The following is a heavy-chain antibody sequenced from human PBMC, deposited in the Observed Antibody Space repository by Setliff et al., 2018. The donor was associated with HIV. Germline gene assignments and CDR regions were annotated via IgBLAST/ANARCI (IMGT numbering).Heavy chain of an antibody. V-gene: IGHV4-34*10. J-gene: IGHJ4*02. CDR2: INDRETT. Sequence: LSLTCAVYGASFSDYNWNWIRQPPGKGLEWIGEINDRETTTFNPSLQSRLFMSIDTSQNQFSLRLSSVTVADTAVYYCAGMFFYGSGSKSDFDYWGQGTQVTVSS. CDR1: GASFSDYN. CDR3: AGMFFYGSGSKSDFDY. D-gene: IGHD3-10*01.